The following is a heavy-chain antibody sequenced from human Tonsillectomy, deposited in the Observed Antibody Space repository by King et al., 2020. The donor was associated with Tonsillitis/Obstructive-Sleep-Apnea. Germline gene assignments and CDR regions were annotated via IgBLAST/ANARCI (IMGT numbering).Heavy chain of an antibody. V-gene: IGHV1-18*01. CDR1: GYSFTSYG. Sequence: QLVQSGAEVKKPGASVKVSCKASGYSFTSYGISWVRQAPGQGLEWMGWISAYNGNTNYAQKVQGRVTMTTDTSTSTAYMQLRSLRSDDTAVYYCARAYGEHGAWGPNYNWFDPWGQGTLVTVSS. CDR3: ARAYGEHGAWGPNYNWFDP. D-gene: IGHD4-17*01. CDR2: ISAYNGNT. J-gene: IGHJ5*02.